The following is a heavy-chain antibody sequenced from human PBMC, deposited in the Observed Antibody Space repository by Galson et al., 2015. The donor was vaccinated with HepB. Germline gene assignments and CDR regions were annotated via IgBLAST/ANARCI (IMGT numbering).Heavy chain of an antibody. V-gene: IGHV3-21*01. CDR3: ARHPAGEYYDFWSGFYHGYFDY. Sequence: SLRLSCAASGFTFSSYSMNWVRQAPGTGLEWVSSISSSSSYIYYADSVEGRFTISRDNAKNSLYLQMNSLRAEDTAVYYCARHPAGEYYDFWSGFYHGYFDYWGQGILVTVSS. J-gene: IGHJ4*02. D-gene: IGHD3-3*01. CDR2: ISSSSSYI. CDR1: GFTFSSYS.